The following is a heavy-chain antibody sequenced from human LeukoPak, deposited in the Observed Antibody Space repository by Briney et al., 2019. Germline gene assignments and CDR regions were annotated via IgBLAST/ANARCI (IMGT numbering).Heavy chain of an antibody. V-gene: IGHV3-23*01. J-gene: IGHJ4*02. CDR2: ISGSGGST. CDR1: GFTFSSYA. D-gene: IGHD6-19*01. CDR3: AKRDYSSGWYAPDY. Sequence: GGSLRLSCAASGFTFSSYAMSWVRQAPGKGLEWVSAISGSGGSTYYADSVKGRFTISRDNYKNTLYLQMNSLRAEDTAVYYCAKRDYSSGWYAPDYWGQGTLVTVSS.